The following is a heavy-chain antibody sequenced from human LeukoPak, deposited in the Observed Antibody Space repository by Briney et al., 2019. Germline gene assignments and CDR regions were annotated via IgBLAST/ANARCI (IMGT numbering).Heavy chain of an antibody. D-gene: IGHD1-14*01. V-gene: IGHV1-8*01. CDR2: MNPNSGNT. J-gene: IGHJ1*01. Sequence: SVNVSCKASGYTFTSYDINWVRQATGQGPEWMGWMNPNSGNTGYAQKFQGRVTMTRNTSISTAYMELSNVRSEDTAMYYCAINLPANRRFQHWGQGTLVTVSS. CDR3: AINLPANRRFQH. CDR1: GYTFTSYD.